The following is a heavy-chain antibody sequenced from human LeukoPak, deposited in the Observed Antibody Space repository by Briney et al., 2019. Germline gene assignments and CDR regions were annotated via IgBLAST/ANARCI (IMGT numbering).Heavy chain of an antibody. D-gene: IGHD6-19*01. CDR1: GGSISSNY. CDR3: RRVYGPNSIGWDS. CDR2: IYYSGST. Sequence: SETLSLTCTVSGGSISSNYWSWIRQPPGKGLEWIGYIYYSGSTNYNPSLKSRVTISVDKSKNQFSLKLTYVTAADTAVHYCRRVYGPNSIGWDSWGQGTLVTVSS. V-gene: IGHV4-59*01. J-gene: IGHJ4*02.